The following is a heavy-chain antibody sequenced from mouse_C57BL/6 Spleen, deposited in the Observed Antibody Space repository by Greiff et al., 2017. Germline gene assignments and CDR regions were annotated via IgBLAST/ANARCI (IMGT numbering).Heavy chain of an antibody. CDR3: TRPGSFITTAMDY. CDR2: IDPENGDT. Sequence: VQLQQSGAELVRPGASVKLSCTASGFNIKDDYMHWVKQRPEQGLEWIGWIDPENGDTEYASQFQGKATITADTSSNTAYLQLSSLTSEDTAVYYCTRPGSFITTAMDYWGQGTSVTVSS. CDR1: GFNIKDDY. J-gene: IGHJ4*01. V-gene: IGHV14-4*01. D-gene: IGHD1-1*01.